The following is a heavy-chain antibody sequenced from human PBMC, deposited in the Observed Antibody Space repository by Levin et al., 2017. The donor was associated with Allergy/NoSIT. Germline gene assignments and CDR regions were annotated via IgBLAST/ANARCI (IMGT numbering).Heavy chain of an antibody. CDR1: ALTVSNNY. Sequence: GGSLRLSCAASALTVSNNYMSWVRQAPGKGLEWVSVIYSGGTTYYADSVKGRFTISRDNSKNMVYLQINSLRAEDTAVYFCARPIIAAGGANYYYYGMDVWGQGTTVTVSS. V-gene: IGHV3-53*01. D-gene: IGHD6-13*01. CDR2: IYSGGTT. J-gene: IGHJ6*02. CDR3: ARPIIAAGGANYYYYGMDV.